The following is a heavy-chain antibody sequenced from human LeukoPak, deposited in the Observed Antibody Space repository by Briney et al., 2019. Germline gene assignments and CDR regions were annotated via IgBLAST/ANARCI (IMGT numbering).Heavy chain of an antibody. V-gene: IGHV5-51*01. CDR3: ARGSGSSSWLDP. CDR2: IYPGDSDT. Sequence: GEFLKISCEGSGYNFNNHWIGWVRQKPGKGLEWMGLIYPGDSDTKYSPSFEGHVTMSVDRSIGAAYLEWSSLNVSDAAMYYCARGSGSSSWLDPWGQGTLVTVSP. CDR1: GYNFNNHW. J-gene: IGHJ5*02. D-gene: IGHD3-10*01.